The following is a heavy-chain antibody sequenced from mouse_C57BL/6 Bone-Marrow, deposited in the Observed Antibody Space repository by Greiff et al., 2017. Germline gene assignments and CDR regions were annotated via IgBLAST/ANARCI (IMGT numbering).Heavy chain of an antibody. V-gene: IGHV7-1*01. CDR2: SRNKANDYTT. D-gene: IGHD1-1*01. CDR3: ARDADDCSSYWYFDV. Sequence: EVKLMESGGGLVQSGRSLRLSCATSGFTFSDFYMEWVRQAPGKGLEWIAASRNKANDYTTEYSASVKGRFIVSRDTSQSILYLQMNALRAEDTAIYYCARDADDCSSYWYFDVWGTGTTVTVSS. CDR1: GFTFSDFY. J-gene: IGHJ1*03.